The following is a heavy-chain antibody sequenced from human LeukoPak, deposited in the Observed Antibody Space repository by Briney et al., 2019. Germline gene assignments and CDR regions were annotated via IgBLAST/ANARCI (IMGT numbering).Heavy chain of an antibody. CDR2: IYYSGST. Sequence: SEPLSLTCTVSGGSISSSSYYWGWIRQPPGKGLEWIGRIYYSGSTYYNPSRKSRVTISVDTSKNQFSLKLSSVAAADTAVYYCARTVGVIESNWFDPGGQGTLVTVSS. CDR1: GGSISSSSYY. D-gene: IGHD3-22*01. J-gene: IGHJ5*02. V-gene: IGHV4-39*07. CDR3: ARTVGVIESNWFDP.